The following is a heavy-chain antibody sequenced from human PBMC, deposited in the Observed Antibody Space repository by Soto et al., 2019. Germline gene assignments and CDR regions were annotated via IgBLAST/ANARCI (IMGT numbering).Heavy chain of an antibody. CDR3: ATLTYCSSASCPNYYYVMDV. D-gene: IGHD2-2*01. CDR2: IGSSSNYI. Sequence: PGGSLRLSFAASGVTFTTYSLTWVRKAPGKGLEWVASIGSSSNYIYYADSVKGRFTISRDNAKNSLFLQMNSLRAEDTAVYYCATLTYCSSASCPNYYYVMDVWGQGTTVTGSS. V-gene: IGHV3-21*06. J-gene: IGHJ6*02. CDR1: GVTFTTYS.